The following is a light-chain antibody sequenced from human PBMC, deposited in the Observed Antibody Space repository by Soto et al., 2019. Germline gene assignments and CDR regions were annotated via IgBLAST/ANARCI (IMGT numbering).Light chain of an antibody. CDR2: AAS. CDR3: QQLNSYPIT. Sequence: DIQLTQSPSFLSASVGDRVTITCRASQGLSSDLAWYQQKPGKAPKLLIYAASTWQSGVPSRFSGSGSGTEFTLTISSLQPEDFATYYCQQLNSYPITFGQGTRLETK. J-gene: IGKJ5*01. CDR1: QGLSSD. V-gene: IGKV1-9*01.